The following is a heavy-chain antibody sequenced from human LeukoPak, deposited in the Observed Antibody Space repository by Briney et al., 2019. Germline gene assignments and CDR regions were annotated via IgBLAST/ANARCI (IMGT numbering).Heavy chain of an antibody. D-gene: IGHD4-11*01. V-gene: IGHV1-69*05. Sequence: ASVKVSCKASGGTFSSYAISWVRQAPGQGLEWMGGIIPIFGTANYAQKFQGRVTITTDESTSTAYMELSSLRSEDTAVYYCARDFGPVGAADYSNYVGPENYYYMDVWGKGTTVTVSS. J-gene: IGHJ6*03. CDR1: GGTFSSYA. CDR2: IIPIFGTA. CDR3: ARDFGPVGAADYSNYVGPENYYYMDV.